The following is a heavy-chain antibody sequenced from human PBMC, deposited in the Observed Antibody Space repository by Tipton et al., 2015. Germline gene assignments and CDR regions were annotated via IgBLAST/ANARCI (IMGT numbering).Heavy chain of an antibody. J-gene: IGHJ4*02. V-gene: IGHV3-23*01. CDR3: ATYRPDSSVNYYFDH. D-gene: IGHD3-22*01. CDR1: GFRFSSYA. CDR2: TGGTGVSR. Sequence: SLRFSCAASGFRFSSYAMNWVRQAPGKGLEWVSGTGGTGVSRDYADSVKGRFTISRDNSKNTLYLQMNSLRAEDTAIYYCATYRPDSSVNYYFDHWGQGSLVTVSS.